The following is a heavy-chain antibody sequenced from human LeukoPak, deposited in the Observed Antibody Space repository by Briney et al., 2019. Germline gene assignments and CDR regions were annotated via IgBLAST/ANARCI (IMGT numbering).Heavy chain of an antibody. J-gene: IGHJ6*02. CDR3: ARAVTGSGWSMDYYYYYGMDV. V-gene: IGHV1-18*01. CDR2: ISAYNGNT. CDR1: GYTFTSYG. Sequence: ASVKVSCEASGYTFTSYGISWVRQAPGQGLEWMGWISAYNGNTNYAQKLQGRVTMTTDTSTSTAYMELRSLRSDDTAVYYCARAVTGSGWSMDYYYYYGMDVWGQGTTVTVSS. D-gene: IGHD6-19*01.